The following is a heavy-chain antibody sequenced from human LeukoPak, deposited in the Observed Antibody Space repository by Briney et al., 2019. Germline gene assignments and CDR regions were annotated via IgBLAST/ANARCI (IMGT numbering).Heavy chain of an antibody. CDR2: ISSSGSTI. J-gene: IGHJ1*01. CDR1: GFTFSSYE. D-gene: IGHD3-22*01. Sequence: GGSLRLSCAASGFTFSSYEMNWVRQAPGKGLEWVSYISSSGSTIYYADSVKGRFTIPRDNAKNSLYLQMNSLRAEDTAVYYCASKGVSYYDSSGYNFQHWGQGTLVTVSS. V-gene: IGHV3-48*03. CDR3: ASKGVSYYDSSGYNFQH.